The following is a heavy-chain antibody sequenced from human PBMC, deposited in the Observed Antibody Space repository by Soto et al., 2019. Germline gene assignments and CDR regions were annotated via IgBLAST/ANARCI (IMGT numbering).Heavy chain of an antibody. CDR1: GFTFSSSA. V-gene: IGHV1-58*01. CDR3: AALSIAARYYYGMDV. J-gene: IGHJ6*02. CDR2: IVVGSGNT. Sequence: SVKVSCKASGFTFSSSAVRWVRQARGQRLEWIGWIVVGSGNTNYAQKFQERVTITRDMSTSTAYMELSSLRSEDTAVYYCAALSIAARYYYGMDVWGQGTTVTVSS. D-gene: IGHD6-6*01.